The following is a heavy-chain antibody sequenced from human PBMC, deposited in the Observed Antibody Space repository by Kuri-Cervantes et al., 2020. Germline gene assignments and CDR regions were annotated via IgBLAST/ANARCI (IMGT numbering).Heavy chain of an antibody. D-gene: IGHD6-19*01. J-gene: IGHJ5*02. CDR3: ARIPGIAVAGIDNWFDP. CDR2: IIPILGIA. V-gene: IGHV1-69*02. CDR1: GGTFSSYT. Sequence: SVKVSCKASGGTFSSYTISWVRQAPGQGLEWMGRIIPILGIANYAQKFQGRVTITADKSTSTAYMELSSLRSEDTAVYYCARIPGIAVAGIDNWFDPWGQGTLVTISS.